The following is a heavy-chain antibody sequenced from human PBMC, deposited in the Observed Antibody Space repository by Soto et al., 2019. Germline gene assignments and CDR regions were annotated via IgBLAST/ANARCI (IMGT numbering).Heavy chain of an antibody. D-gene: IGHD3-10*01. CDR3: AKNSGWFNT. CDR2: IDGSGGTT. Sequence: GGSLRFSCAASGFPFSSTDMTWVRQAPGKGLDWVSTIDGSGGTTYYADSVKGRFTISRDNSMNTVYLQMNSLRADDTALYYCAKNSGWFNTWGQGALVTVSS. V-gene: IGHV3-23*01. J-gene: IGHJ5*02. CDR1: GFPFSSTD.